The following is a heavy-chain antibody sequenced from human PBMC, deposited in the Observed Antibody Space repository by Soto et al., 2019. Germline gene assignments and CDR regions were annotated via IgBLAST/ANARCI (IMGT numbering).Heavy chain of an antibody. Sequence: TLSLTCTVSGGSISSGDYYWSWIRQPPGKGLEWIGYIYYSGSTYYNPSLKSRVTISVDTSKNQFSLKLSSVTAADTAVYYCASLDFWSGYLDEYYFDYWGQGTLVTVSS. D-gene: IGHD3-3*01. CDR1: GGSISSGDYY. CDR2: IYYSGST. CDR3: ASLDFWSGYLDEYYFDY. J-gene: IGHJ4*02. V-gene: IGHV4-30-4*01.